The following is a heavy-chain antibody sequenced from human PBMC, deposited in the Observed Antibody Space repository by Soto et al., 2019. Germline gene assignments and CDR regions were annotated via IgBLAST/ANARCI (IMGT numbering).Heavy chain of an antibody. J-gene: IGHJ4*02. D-gene: IGHD3-22*01. CDR3: ARDYEHGYYDSSGYYY. V-gene: IGHV1-18*01. CDR1: GYTFTSYG. CDR2: ISAYNGNT. Sequence: ASVKVSCKASGYTFTSYGISWVRQAPGQGLEWMGWISAYNGNTNYAQKLQGRVTMTTDTSTSTAYMELRSLRSDDTAVYYCARDYEHGYYDSSGYYYWGQGTLVTVSS.